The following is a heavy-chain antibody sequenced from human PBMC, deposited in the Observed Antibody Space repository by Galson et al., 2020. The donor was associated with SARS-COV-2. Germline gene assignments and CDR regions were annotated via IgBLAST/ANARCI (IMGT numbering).Heavy chain of an antibody. V-gene: IGHV1-2*02. CDR3: AREYDLRDYYYYGMDV. Sequence: ASVKVSCKASRYTITGYYMHWVRQAPGQGLECMGWINPNNGGPNYAQKLQGKDTMTRDTSISTAYMELSRLRSDDTAVYYCAREYDLRDYYYYGMDVWGQGTTVTVSS. D-gene: IGHD3-3*01. CDR2: INPNNGGP. CDR1: RYTITGYY. J-gene: IGHJ6*02.